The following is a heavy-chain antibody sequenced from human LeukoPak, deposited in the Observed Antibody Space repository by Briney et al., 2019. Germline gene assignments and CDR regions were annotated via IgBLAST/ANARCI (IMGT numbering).Heavy chain of an antibody. CDR1: GFIFSDYS. CDR2: ISSSSSTM. CDR3: ARSGNRFDQ. V-gene: IGHV3-48*02. D-gene: IGHD2/OR15-2a*01. J-gene: IGHJ4*02. Sequence: GGSLRLSCAASGFIFSDYSMNWVRQAPGKGLKWISYISSSSSTMYYADSVKGRFTISRDNDKNLLYLQMNSLRDEDTAVYFCARSGNRFDQWGQGTLVTASS.